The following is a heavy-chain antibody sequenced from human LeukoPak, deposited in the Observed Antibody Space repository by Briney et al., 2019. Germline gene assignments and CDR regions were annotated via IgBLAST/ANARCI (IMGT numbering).Heavy chain of an antibody. CDR2: INSNSGGT. J-gene: IGHJ4*02. V-gene: IGHV1-2*02. CDR3: ARDSGSGWYCLNY. CDR1: GYTFTGYY. Sequence: ASVKVSCKASGYTFTGYYMHWVRQAPGQGLEWMGWINSNSGGTNYGRVTMTRDTSISTAYMELSRLRSDDTAVYYCARDSGSGWYCLNYWGQGTLVTVSS. D-gene: IGHD6-19*01.